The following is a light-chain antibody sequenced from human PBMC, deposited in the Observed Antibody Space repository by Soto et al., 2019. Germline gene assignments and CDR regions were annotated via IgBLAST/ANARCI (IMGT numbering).Light chain of an antibody. Sequence: QSALTQPASVSGSPGQSITISCSGTSRDVGAYNYVSWYQHHPGKAPKLMIYEVNIRPSGISSRFSGSKSGNTASLTISGLRAEDEAVYYCTSYTTINTLLFGGGTKLTVL. J-gene: IGLJ2*01. CDR2: EVN. CDR3: TSYTTINTLL. CDR1: SRDVGAYNY. V-gene: IGLV2-14*01.